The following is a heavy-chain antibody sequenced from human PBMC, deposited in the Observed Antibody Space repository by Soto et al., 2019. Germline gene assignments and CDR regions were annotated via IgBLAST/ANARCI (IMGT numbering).Heavy chain of an antibody. CDR1: GGPIINGDSY. CDR2: INYRGTT. CDR3: AKDAPGAAPY. Sequence: SSETLALTCTVSGGPIINGDSYLNWIRQHPEKGLEWMGYINYRGTTNYNPALKSRILISIDTSKNQFSLRLTSVTAADPAVYNGAKDAPGAAPYWGKETLVTVSS. V-gene: IGHV4-31*03. J-gene: IGHJ4*02. D-gene: IGHD6-13*01.